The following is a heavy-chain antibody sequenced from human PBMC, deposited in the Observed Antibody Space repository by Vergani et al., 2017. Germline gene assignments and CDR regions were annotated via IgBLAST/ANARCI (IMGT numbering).Heavy chain of an antibody. CDR1: GGSISSGSYY. D-gene: IGHD5-24*01. CDR3: ARGKLTGEGYNSETFDY. V-gene: IGHV4-61*02. Sequence: QVQLQESGPGLVKPSQTLSLTCTVSGGSISSGSYYWSWIRQPAGKGLEWIGRIYTSGSTNYNPSLKSRVTMSVDTSKNQFSLKLSSVTAADTAVYYCARGKLTGEGYNSETFDYWGQGTLVTVSS. CDR2: IYTSGST. J-gene: IGHJ4*02.